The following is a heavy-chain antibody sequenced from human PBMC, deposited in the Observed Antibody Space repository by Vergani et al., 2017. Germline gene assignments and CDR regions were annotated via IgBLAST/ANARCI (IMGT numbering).Heavy chain of an antibody. CDR1: GYTFTSYA. Sequence: QVQLVQSGSELKKPGASVTVSCKASGYTFTSYAMNWVRQAPGQGLEWMGWINTNTGNPTYAQGFTGRFVFSLDTSVSTAYLQISSLKAEDTAVYYCARDVDLSIGWSISFYYYYGMDVWGQGTTVTVSS. CDR2: INTNTGNP. J-gene: IGHJ6*02. V-gene: IGHV7-4-1*02. D-gene: IGHD6-19*01. CDR3: ARDVDLSIGWSISFYYYYGMDV.